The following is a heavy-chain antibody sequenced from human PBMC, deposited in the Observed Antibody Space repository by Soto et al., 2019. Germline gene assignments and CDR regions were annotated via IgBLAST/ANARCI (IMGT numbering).Heavy chain of an antibody. J-gene: IGHJ4*02. CDR2: IFSNNEK. V-gene: IGHV2-26*01. CDR1: GFSLSNARMG. Sequence: QVTLKESGPVLVKPTETLTLTCTVSGFSLSNARMGVSWIRQPPGKALEWLAHIFSNNEKSYRTSLKSRLTDSKQTSKIPVVLTMTNMDPADTPTYCCAHPNWNYGYHCDYWGQGTLVTVSS. CDR3: AHPNWNYGYHCDY. D-gene: IGHD1-7*01.